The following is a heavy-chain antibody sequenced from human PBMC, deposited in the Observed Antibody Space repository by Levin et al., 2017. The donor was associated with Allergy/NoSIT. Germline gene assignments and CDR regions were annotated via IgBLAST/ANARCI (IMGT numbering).Heavy chain of an antibody. CDR3: AKGGFRQQLEHIDY. CDR1: GFTFSSYG. D-gene: IGHD6-13*01. V-gene: IGHV3-30*18. J-gene: IGHJ4*02. CDR2: ISYDGSNK. Sequence: GESLKISCAASGFTFSSYGMHWVRQAPGKGLEWVAVISYDGSNKYYADSVKGRFTISRDNSKNTLYLQMNSLRAEDTAVYYCAKGGFRQQLEHIDYWGQGTLVTVSS.